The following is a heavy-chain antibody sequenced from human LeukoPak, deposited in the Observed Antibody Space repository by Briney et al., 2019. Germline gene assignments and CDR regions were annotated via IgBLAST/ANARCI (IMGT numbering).Heavy chain of an antibody. D-gene: IGHD3-16*01. CDR3: ARGDYFRGHAFDI. Sequence: SETLSLTCAVSGGSISSSNWWSWVRQPPGKGLEWIGEIYHSGSTNYNPSLKSRVTISVNKSKNQFSLKLSSVTAADTAVYYCARGDYFRGHAFDIWGQGTMVTVSS. CDR1: GGSISSSNW. CDR2: IYHSGST. J-gene: IGHJ3*02. V-gene: IGHV4-4*02.